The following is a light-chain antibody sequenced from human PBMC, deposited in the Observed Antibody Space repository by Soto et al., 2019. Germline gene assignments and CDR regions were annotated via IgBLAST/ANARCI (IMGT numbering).Light chain of an antibody. Sequence: QSALTQPPSASGPPGQSVTISCTGTSSDVGGYNYVSWYQQHPGKVPKLMIYEVSKRPSGVPDRFSGSKSGNTASLTVSGLQAEEEADYYCSSYAGSNNYVFGTGTKVTVL. CDR1: SSDVGGYNY. J-gene: IGLJ1*01. V-gene: IGLV2-8*01. CDR2: EVS. CDR3: SSYAGSNNYV.